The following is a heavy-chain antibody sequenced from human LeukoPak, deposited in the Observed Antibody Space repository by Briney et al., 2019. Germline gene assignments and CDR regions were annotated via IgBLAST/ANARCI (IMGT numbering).Heavy chain of an antibody. D-gene: IGHD6-13*01. Sequence: ASVKVSCKASGYTFTSYDINWVRQAPGQGLEWMGWMNPNSGNTGYAQKFQGRVTMTRNTSISTAYMELSSLRSEDTAVYYCARAGDHSSSWYWHYYYGMDVWGQGTTVTVSS. V-gene: IGHV1-8*01. J-gene: IGHJ6*02. CDR3: ARAGDHSSSWYWHYYYGMDV. CDR2: MNPNSGNT. CDR1: GYTFTSYD.